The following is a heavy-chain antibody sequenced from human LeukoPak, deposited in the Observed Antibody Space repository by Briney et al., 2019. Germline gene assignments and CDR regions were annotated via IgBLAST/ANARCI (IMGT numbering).Heavy chain of an antibody. CDR1: GFTVSSYY. CDR3: ARSAGYFDY. CDR2: ISYSGST. J-gene: IGHJ4*02. V-gene: IGHV4-59*02. Sequence: GSLRLSCAASGFTVSSYYWSWIRQPPGKGLEWIGYISYSGSTNYNPSLMSRVTISLATSKNQFSLKLSSVTAADTAVYYCARSAGYFDYWGQGTLVTVSS.